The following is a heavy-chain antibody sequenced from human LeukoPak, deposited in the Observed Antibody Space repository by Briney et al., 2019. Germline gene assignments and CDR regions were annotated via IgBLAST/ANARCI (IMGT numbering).Heavy chain of an antibody. CDR2: MYSGGST. J-gene: IGHJ3*01. Sequence: GSLRLSCAASGFSVGSNYMSWVRQSPRKGLEWVSIMYSGGSTDYADSVKGRFIISRDHSKNTLYLQMNSLRAEDTAVYYCARDRYCSGGSCYGDAFDLWGQGTMVTVSS. D-gene: IGHD2-15*01. CDR1: GFSVGSNY. CDR3: ARDRYCSGGSCYGDAFDL. V-gene: IGHV3-53*01.